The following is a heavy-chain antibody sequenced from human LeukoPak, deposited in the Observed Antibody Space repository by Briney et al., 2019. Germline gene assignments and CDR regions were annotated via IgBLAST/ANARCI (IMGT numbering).Heavy chain of an antibody. V-gene: IGHV4-61*02. CDR2: IYISGST. Sequence: SETLSLTCTVSGGSISSGSYYWSWIRQPAGKGLELIGRIYISGSTNYNPSLKSRVTISVDTSKNLFSLKLSSVTAADTAVYYCARLSGRDYYFDYWGQGTLVTVSS. J-gene: IGHJ4*02. D-gene: IGHD4/OR15-4a*01. CDR1: GGSISSGSYY. CDR3: ARLSGRDYYFDY.